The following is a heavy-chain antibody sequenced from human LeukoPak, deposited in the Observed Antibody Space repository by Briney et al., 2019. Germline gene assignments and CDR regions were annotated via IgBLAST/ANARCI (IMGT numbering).Heavy chain of an antibody. CDR1: GFTFSSYS. J-gene: IGHJ5*02. D-gene: IGHD2-15*01. CDR2: ISSSSSTI. V-gene: IGHV3-48*02. Sequence: GGSLRLSCAASGFTFSSYSMNWVRQAPGKGLEWVSYISSSSSTIYYADSVKGRFTISRDNAKNSLYLQMNSLRDEDTAVYYCARENCSGGSCYSAWFDPWGQGTLVTASS. CDR3: ARENCSGGSCYSAWFDP.